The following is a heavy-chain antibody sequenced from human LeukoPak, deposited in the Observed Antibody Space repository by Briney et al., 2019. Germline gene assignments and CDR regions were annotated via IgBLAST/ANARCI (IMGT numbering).Heavy chain of an antibody. D-gene: IGHD5-18*01. CDR2: IYYSGST. J-gene: IGHJ5*02. V-gene: IGHV4-59*08. CDR1: GGSISSYY. CDR3: ARQGYSYGLNWFDP. Sequence: PSETLSLTCTVSGGSISSYYWSWLRQPPGKGLEWLGYIYYSGSTNYNPSLKSRVAISVDTSKNQFSLKLSSVTAADTAVYYCARQGYSYGLNWFDPWGQGALVTVSS.